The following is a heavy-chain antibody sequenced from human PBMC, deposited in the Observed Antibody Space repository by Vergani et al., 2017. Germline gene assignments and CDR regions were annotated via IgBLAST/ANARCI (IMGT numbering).Heavy chain of an antibody. V-gene: IGHV5-51*01. CDR2: IYPGDSDT. J-gene: IGHJ3*02. CDR1: GYSFTSYW. D-gene: IGHD2-15*01. CDR3: ARPGGVVVVAATQVSGAFDI. Sequence: VQLVQSGAEVKKPGSSVKISCKGSGYSFTSYWIGWVRQMPGKGLEWMGIIYPGDSDTRYSPSFQGQVTISADKSISTAYLQWSSLKASDTAMYYCARPGGVVVVAATQVSGAFDIWGQGTMVTVSS.